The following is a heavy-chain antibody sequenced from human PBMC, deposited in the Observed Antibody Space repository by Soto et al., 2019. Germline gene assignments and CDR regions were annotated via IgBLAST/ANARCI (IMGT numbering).Heavy chain of an antibody. J-gene: IGHJ4*02. V-gene: IGHV3-48*02. D-gene: IGHD7-27*01. Sequence: EVQLVESGGGLVQPGGSLRLSCAASGFTFSSYSMNWVRQAPGKGLEWVSYISSSSSTIYYADSVKGRFTISRDNAKNSLYLQMTSLRDEDTAVYYCARVLGMADYWGQGTLVTVSS. CDR1: GFTFSSYS. CDR2: ISSSSSTI. CDR3: ARVLGMADY.